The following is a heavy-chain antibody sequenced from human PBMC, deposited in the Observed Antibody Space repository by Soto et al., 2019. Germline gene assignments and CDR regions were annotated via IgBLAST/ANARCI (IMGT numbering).Heavy chain of an antibody. CDR2: IIPILGIA. D-gene: IGHD2-2*01. CDR1: GGTFSRYS. Sequence: QVQLVQSGAEVKKPGSSVKVSCKASGGTFSRYSITWVRPAPGHGLEWIGRIIPILGIASYAQKFQGRVTTTADESTSTAYMELSSLRSDDTAVYYCAREDRDRETGLVPAAIDGMDVWGQWTTVTVSS. CDR3: AREDRDRETGLVPAAIDGMDV. J-gene: IGHJ6*02. V-gene: IGHV1-69*08.